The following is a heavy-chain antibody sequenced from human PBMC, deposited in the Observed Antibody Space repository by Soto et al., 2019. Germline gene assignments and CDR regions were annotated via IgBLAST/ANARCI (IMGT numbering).Heavy chain of an antibody. J-gene: IGHJ2*01. CDR2: ISSSGDYI. Sequence: EVQLVESGGGLVKPGGSLRLSCAASGFTFSNYYMNWVRQAPGKGLEWVSSISSSGDYIYYADSVKGRFTISRDNAKNSLYLRMNSLRAEDTAVYYCASSPPAAISPYWYLDLWGRGTLVTVSS. V-gene: IGHV3-21*01. D-gene: IGHD2-2*02. CDR1: GFTFSNYY. CDR3: ASSPPAAISPYWYLDL.